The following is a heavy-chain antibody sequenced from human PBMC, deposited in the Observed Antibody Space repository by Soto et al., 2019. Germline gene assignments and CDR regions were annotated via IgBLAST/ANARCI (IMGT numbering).Heavy chain of an antibody. V-gene: IGHV6-1*01. CDR1: GDSVSSNDAV. CDR2: TYYRSIWQT. Sequence: QVQLQQSGPGLVKPSQTLSLTCAISGDSVSSNDAVWNWIRQSPSRVLEWLGRTYYRSIWQTEYAVAVKGRXTXNXXASKNQFSLQLNSVTPEDTAMYYCARLVGNSWLDHWGQGTLVTVSA. D-gene: IGHD6-6*01. J-gene: IGHJ5*02. CDR3: ARLVGNSWLDH.